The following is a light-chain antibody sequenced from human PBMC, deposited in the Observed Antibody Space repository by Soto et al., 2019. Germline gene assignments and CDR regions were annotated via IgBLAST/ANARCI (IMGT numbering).Light chain of an antibody. CDR3: QQYDRSPFT. CDR1: QSVSSSY. CDR2: GAS. J-gene: IGKJ3*01. V-gene: IGKV3-20*01. Sequence: EIVLTQSPGTMSLSPGERATLSCRASQSVSSSYLAWYQQKPGQAPRLLIYGASSRATGIPDRFSGSGSGTNFTHTITILEHEDFALYYCQQYDRSPFTFGPGTNVHIK.